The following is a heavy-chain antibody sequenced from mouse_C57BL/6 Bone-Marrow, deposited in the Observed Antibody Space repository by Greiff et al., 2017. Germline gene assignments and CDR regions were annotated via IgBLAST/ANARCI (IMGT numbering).Heavy chain of an antibody. Sequence: QVQLQQPGAELVMPGASVKLSCKASGYTFTSYWMHWVKQRPGQGLEWIGEIDPSDSYTNYNQKFKGKSTLTVDKSSSTAYMQLSSLTSEDSAVYYCARDGGYWPFAYWGQGTLVTVS. V-gene: IGHV1-69*01. CDR3: ARDGGYWPFAY. CDR2: IDPSDSYT. CDR1: GYTFTSYW. J-gene: IGHJ3*01. D-gene: IGHD2-3*01.